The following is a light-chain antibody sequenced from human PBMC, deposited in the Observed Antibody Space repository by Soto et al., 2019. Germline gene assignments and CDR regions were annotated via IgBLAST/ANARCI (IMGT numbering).Light chain of an antibody. J-gene: IGLJ2*01. Sequence: QSVLTQPPSVSEAPRQRVTISCSGSSSNIGNNAVNWYQQLPGKATKLLIYYDDLLPSGVTDRFSGSKSGTSAALAISGLQSEDEADYYCAAWEDSLNGLVFGGGTKVTVL. V-gene: IGLV1-36*01. CDR1: SSNIGNNA. CDR2: YDD. CDR3: AAWEDSLNGLV.